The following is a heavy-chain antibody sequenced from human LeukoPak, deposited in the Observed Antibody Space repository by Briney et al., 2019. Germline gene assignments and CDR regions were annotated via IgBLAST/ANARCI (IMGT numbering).Heavy chain of an antibody. CDR1: GDSITSGGYS. Sequence: SETLSLTCAVSGDSITSGGYSWSWIRQTPGKGLEWIAYIHDSGSTYNNPSLKSRLSISIDTSKNQFSLKLNSVTAADTAVYYCARVVAAAGNNWFDPWGQGTLVTVSS. CDR2: IHDSGST. D-gene: IGHD6-25*01. CDR3: ARVVAAAGNNWFDP. V-gene: IGHV4-30-4*07. J-gene: IGHJ5*02.